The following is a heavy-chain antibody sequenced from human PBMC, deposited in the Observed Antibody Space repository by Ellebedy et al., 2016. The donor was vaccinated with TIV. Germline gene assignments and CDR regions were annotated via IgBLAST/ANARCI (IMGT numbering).Heavy chain of an antibody. D-gene: IGHD3-22*01. CDR1: GISLSTSV. J-gene: IGHJ5*02. V-gene: IGHV3-30-3*01. CDR3: AREKGRSGSAGWVDP. CDR2: ISVDGNNG. Sequence: GESLKISCAASGISLSTSVMHWGRQAPGKGLEWVAVISVDGNNGQYAESVKGRFTISKDNSKNSLYLEMISLRSDDTALYYCAREKGRSGSAGWVDPWGQGTLVTVSS.